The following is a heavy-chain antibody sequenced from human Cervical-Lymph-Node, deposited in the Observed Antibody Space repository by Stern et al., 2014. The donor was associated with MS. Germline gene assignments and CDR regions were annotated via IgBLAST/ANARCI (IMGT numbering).Heavy chain of an antibody. Sequence: EVHLVESGGGLVKPGGSLRLSCAASGFTFSSYSVNWVRQAPGKGLEWVSSISSSSSYIYYADSVKGRFTISRDNAKNSLYLQMNSLRAEDTAVYYCARDLFGYNAYYFDYWGQGTLVTVSS. V-gene: IGHV3-21*01. CDR1: GFTFSSYS. CDR2: ISSSSSYI. CDR3: ARDLFGYNAYYFDY. J-gene: IGHJ4*02. D-gene: IGHD5-24*01.